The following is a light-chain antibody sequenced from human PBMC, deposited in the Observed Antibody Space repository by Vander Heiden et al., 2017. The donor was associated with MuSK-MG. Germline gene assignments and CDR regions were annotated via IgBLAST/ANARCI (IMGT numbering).Light chain of an antibody. Sequence: EIVLTQSPATLSLSPGERATLSCRASQSVSTYLAWYQQKPGQAPRLLIYDASNRATGIPARFSGSGSATDFTITISSREPEDFAVYYCQQRSHWHPITFGQGTKVEIK. J-gene: IGKJ5*01. CDR1: QSVSTY. CDR2: DAS. CDR3: QQRSHWHPIT. V-gene: IGKV3-11*01.